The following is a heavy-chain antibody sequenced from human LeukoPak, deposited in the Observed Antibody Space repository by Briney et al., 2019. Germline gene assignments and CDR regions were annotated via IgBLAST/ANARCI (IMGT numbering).Heavy chain of an antibody. V-gene: IGHV3-33*01. D-gene: IGHD6-13*01. Sequence: PGRSLRLSCAASGFTFSSYGMHWVRQAPGKGLEWVAVIWYDGSNKYYADSVKGRFTISRDNSKNTLYLQMNSLRAEDTAVYYFARAEAAAIGYYFDYWGQGTLVTVSS. CDR2: IWYDGSNK. J-gene: IGHJ4*02. CDR3: ARAEAAAIGYYFDY. CDR1: GFTFSSYG.